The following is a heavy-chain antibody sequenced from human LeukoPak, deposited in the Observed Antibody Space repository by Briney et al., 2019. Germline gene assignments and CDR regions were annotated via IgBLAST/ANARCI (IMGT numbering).Heavy chain of an antibody. Sequence: ASVKVSCKASGYAFTSYYMHWVRHAPGQGLEWMGWINPDSGGTNNAQKFQGRVTMTRDTSISTAYMELSRLRSDDTAVYYCARTFYDTLDSDAFDFWGQGTMVIVSS. J-gene: IGHJ3*01. CDR3: ARTFYDTLDSDAFDF. CDR2: INPDSGGT. V-gene: IGHV1-2*02. CDR1: GYAFTSYY. D-gene: IGHD2/OR15-2a*01.